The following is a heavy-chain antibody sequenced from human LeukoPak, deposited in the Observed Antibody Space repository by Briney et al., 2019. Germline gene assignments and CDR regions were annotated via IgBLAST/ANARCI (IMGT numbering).Heavy chain of an antibody. D-gene: IGHD3-3*01. CDR1: GYTYTGYY. CDR2: INPNSDGT. J-gene: IGHJ4*02. CDR3: AREVWWSGYLFDY. V-gene: IGHV1-2*02. Sequence: ASVTVSCKASGYTYTGYYMDWVRHATGHGLEWMGWINPNSDGTNYAQKFQGRVTMTRDTAISTAYMELSRLRSDDTAVYYCAREVWWSGYLFDYWGQGTLVTVSS.